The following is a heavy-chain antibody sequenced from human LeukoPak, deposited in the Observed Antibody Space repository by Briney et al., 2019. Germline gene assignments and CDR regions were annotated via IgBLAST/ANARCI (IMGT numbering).Heavy chain of an antibody. J-gene: IGHJ4*02. CDR1: GFTFDDYV. D-gene: IGHD5-24*01. CDR2: INRNGGST. Sequence: PGGSLRLSCAASGFTFDDYVVSWVRPAPGKGLEWVSGINRNGGSTGYADSVKGRFTTSRDNAKNSLYLKMNSLRAEDTALYYRARDKTPMATITSHYFDYWGQGTLVTVSS. V-gene: IGHV3-20*04. CDR3: ARDKTPMATITSHYFDY.